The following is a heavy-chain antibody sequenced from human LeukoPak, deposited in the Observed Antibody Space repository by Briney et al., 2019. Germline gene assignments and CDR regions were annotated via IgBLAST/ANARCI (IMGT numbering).Heavy chain of an antibody. Sequence: PGGSLRLSCAASGFTFSSYGMSWVRQAPGKGLEWVAVISYDGSNKYYADSVKGRFTISRDNSKNALYLQMNSLRAEDTAVYYCASEGGSGSYSAVGYYYYYYMDVWGKGTTVTVSS. J-gene: IGHJ6*03. CDR2: ISYDGSNK. CDR3: ASEGGSGSYSAVGYYYYYYMDV. D-gene: IGHD3-10*01. CDR1: GFTFSSYG. V-gene: IGHV3-30*03.